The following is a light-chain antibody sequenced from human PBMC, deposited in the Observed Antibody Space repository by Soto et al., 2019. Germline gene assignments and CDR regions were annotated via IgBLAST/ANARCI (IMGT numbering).Light chain of an antibody. CDR1: ENINSR. CDR2: KAS. V-gene: IGKV1-5*03. J-gene: IGKJ1*01. CDR3: QQYNSYWT. Sequence: DIQMTQSPSTLSASVGDRVTITCRASENINSRLAWYQQKPGKAPQLLIYKASTLRGGVPSRFSGSGSGTEFTLTISSLQPDDFTTYFCQQYNSYWTFGQGTRVEIK.